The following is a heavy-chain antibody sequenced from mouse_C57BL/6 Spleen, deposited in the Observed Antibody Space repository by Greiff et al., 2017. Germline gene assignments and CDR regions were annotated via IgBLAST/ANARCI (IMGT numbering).Heavy chain of an antibody. Sequence: VMLVESDAELVKPGASVKISCKVSGYTFTDHTIHWMKQRPEQGLEWIGYIYPRDGSTKYNEKFKGKDTLTADKSSSTAYMQLNSLTSEDSAVYFCARGDGYYGYFDVWGTGTTVTVSS. V-gene: IGHV1-78*01. J-gene: IGHJ1*03. CDR3: ARGDGYYGYFDV. CDR2: IYPRDGST. D-gene: IGHD2-3*01. CDR1: GYTFTDHT.